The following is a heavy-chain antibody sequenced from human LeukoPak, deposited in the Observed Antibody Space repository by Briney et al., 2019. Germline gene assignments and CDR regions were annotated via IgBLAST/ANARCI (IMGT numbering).Heavy chain of an antibody. V-gene: IGHV3-21*01. J-gene: IGHJ6*03. CDR2: ISSSSSYI. D-gene: IGHD5-24*01. CDR3: ARDAMATIVLVDYYYYYYMDV. CDR1: GFTFSSYG. Sequence: PGGSLRLSCAASGFTFSSYGMNWVRQAPGKGLEWVSSISSSSSYIYYADSVKGRFTISRDNAKNSLYLQMNSLRAEDTAVYYCARDAMATIVLVDYYYYYYMDVWGKGTTVTVSS.